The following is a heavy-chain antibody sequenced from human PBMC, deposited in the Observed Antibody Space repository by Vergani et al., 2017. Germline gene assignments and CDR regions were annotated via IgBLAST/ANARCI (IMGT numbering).Heavy chain of an antibody. J-gene: IGHJ5*02. CDR3: AKTHDFSSLYSSYNWFDP. D-gene: IGHD3-3*01. CDR2: IYAGDSDV. V-gene: IGHV5-51*03. Sequence: EVQLVQSGAEVKKPGESLKISCQGSGYSITNYWIAWVRQRPGKGLEWMGIIYAGDSDVRYSPSFQGKVTMSVDKSLSTAYLQWSSLKASDTATYYFAKTHDFSSLYSSYNWFDPWGQGTQVTVSS. CDR1: GYSITNYW.